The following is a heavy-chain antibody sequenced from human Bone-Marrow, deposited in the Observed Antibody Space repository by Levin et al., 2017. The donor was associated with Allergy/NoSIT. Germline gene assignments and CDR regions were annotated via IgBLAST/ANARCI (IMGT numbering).Heavy chain of an antibody. D-gene: IGHD3-9*01. V-gene: IGHV4-59*01. Sequence: PSETLSLTCNVSGDFMSNYYWSWIRQPPGKGLEYIGYIYYNGRTHYNPSLKSRVTISSDTSKTQFSLTLRSVTSADTAVYFCARARFFDIVTGYFHFDYWGQGALVTVSS. J-gene: IGHJ4*02. CDR3: ARARFFDIVTGYFHFDY. CDR2: IYYNGRT. CDR1: GDFMSNYY.